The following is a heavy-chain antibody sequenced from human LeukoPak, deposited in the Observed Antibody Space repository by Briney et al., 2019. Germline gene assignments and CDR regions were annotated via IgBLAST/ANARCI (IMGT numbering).Heavy chain of an antibody. Sequence: GGSLRLSGAASGFTFSTYVMNWVRQAPGKGLEWVSTISDSGGSTYYADSVKGRFTISRDNSKSTLYLQMNSLRAEDTAVYYCGRYYVMDVWGQGTSVTVSS. V-gene: IGHV3-23*01. CDR1: GFTFSTYV. CDR3: GRYYVMDV. J-gene: IGHJ6*02. CDR2: ISDSGGST.